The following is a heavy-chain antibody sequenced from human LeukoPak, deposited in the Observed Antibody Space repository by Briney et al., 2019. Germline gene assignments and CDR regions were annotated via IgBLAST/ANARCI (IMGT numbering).Heavy chain of an antibody. CDR1: GFTFSSYV. J-gene: IGHJ6*02. Sequence: GGSLRLSCAACGFTFSSYVMSWGRQAPGKGLEWVSAISGSGGSTYYAVSVKGRFTISRDNSKNTLYLQMNSLRAEDTAVYYCAYRPCYYYYGMDVWGQGTTLTVSS. D-gene: IGHD4-11*01. CDR3: AYRPCYYYYGMDV. V-gene: IGHV3-23*01. CDR2: ISGSGGST.